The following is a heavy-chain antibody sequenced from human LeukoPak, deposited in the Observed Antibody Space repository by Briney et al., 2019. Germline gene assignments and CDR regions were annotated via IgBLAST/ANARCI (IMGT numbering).Heavy chain of an antibody. V-gene: IGHV4-34*01. D-gene: IGHD5-12*01. CDR1: GFIFSSYE. CDR3: ARGSLSHTVDIVATITYYFDY. Sequence: GSLRLSCAASGFIFSSYEMHWIRQPPGKGLEWIGEINHSGSTNYNPSLKSRVTISVDTSKNQFSLKLSSVTAADTAVYYCARGSLSHTVDIVATITYYFDYWGQGTLVTVSS. CDR2: INHSGST. J-gene: IGHJ4*02.